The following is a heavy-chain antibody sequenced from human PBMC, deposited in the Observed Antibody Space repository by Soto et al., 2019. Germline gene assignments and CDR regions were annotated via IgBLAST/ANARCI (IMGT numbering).Heavy chain of an antibody. Sequence: PSETLSLTCTVSGGSISSFFWSWIRQPPGKGLEWIGYIYYNGTTNYNPSLKSRVTISVDTSKNQFSLNLNSVTAADTAVYFCASSFSTYTHFDYWGQGALVTVSS. J-gene: IGHJ4*02. CDR3: ASSFSTYTHFDY. CDR1: GGSISSFF. CDR2: IYYNGTT. V-gene: IGHV4-59*01.